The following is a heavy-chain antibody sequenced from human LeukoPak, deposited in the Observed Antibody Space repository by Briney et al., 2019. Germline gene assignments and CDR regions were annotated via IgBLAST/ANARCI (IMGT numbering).Heavy chain of an antibody. Sequence: GGSLRLSCAASGFTFSSYEMNWVRQAPGKGPEWVAFIRYDGSNKYYADSVKGRYTISRDNSKNTLYLQMNSLRAEDTAVYYCAKGGNAEYWGQGTLVTVSS. CDR1: GFTFSSYE. D-gene: IGHD4-23*01. CDR2: IRYDGSNK. J-gene: IGHJ4*02. CDR3: AKGGNAEY. V-gene: IGHV3-30*02.